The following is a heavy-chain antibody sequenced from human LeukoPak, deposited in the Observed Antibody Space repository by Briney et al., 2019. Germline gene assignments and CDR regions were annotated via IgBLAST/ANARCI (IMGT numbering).Heavy chain of an antibody. V-gene: IGHV3-30*01. Sequence: PGKSLRLSCEASGFTFSNYAMHWVRQATGKGLEWVSPISSGGTYEYYADSVKGRFTISRDNSKNTLYLQLNSLRAEDTAVYYCARDSTYYYDSGSSGPHYFDNWGQGTLVTVSS. CDR1: GFTFSNYA. CDR3: ARDSTYYYDSGSSGPHYFDN. CDR2: ISSGGTYE. J-gene: IGHJ4*02. D-gene: IGHD3-10*01.